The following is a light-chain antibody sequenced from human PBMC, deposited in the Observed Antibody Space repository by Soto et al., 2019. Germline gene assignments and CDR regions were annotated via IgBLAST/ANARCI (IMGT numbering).Light chain of an antibody. CDR3: QSYDSSLSGYV. V-gene: IGLV1-47*01. Sequence: QSVLTQPPSASGTPGQSLTISCSGSSSNIGSHFVYWYQHLPGTAPKLLIFRDGQRPSGVPARFSGSKSGTSASLAITGLQAEDEADYYCQSYDSSLSGYVFGTGTKLTVL. J-gene: IGLJ1*01. CDR2: RDG. CDR1: SSNIGSHF.